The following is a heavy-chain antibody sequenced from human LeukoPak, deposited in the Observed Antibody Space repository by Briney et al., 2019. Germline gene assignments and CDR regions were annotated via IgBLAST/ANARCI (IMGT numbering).Heavy chain of an antibody. Sequence: PGESLKISCKGSGYSFTSYWIGWVRQMPGKGLEWMGIIYPGDSDTRYSPSFQGQVTISADKSISTAYLQWSSLKASDTAMYYCARXXXSGSYPNNWFDPWGQGTLVTVSS. J-gene: IGHJ5*02. D-gene: IGHD1-26*01. CDR1: GYSFTSYW. CDR3: ARXXXSGSYPNNWFDP. CDR2: IYPGDSDT. V-gene: IGHV5-51*01.